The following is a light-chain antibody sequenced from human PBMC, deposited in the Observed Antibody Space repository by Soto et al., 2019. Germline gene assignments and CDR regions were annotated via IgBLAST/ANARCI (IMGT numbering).Light chain of an antibody. J-gene: IGLJ2*01. Sequence: QSVLTQPASVSGSPGQSITISCTGTRSDVGGYNYVSWYQQHPGKAPKLMIYEVSNRPSGVSNRFAGSKSGNTASLTLSGLQAEDEADYYCSSYTSSSTVFGGGTKLTVL. V-gene: IGLV2-14*01. CDR2: EVS. CDR3: SSYTSSSTV. CDR1: RSDVGGYNY.